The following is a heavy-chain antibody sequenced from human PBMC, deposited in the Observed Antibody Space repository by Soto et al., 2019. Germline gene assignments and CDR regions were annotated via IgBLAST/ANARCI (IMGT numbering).Heavy chain of an antibody. CDR3: ARGTKYYYQGMDV. V-gene: IGHV4-59*01. J-gene: IGHJ6*02. Sequence: PSETLSLTCAVYGGSFSGYYWTWIRQPPGKGLEWIGYIYDSGSTSYNPSLKSRLTISVDTSKNQFSLKLKSVTAADTAVYYCARGTKYYYQGMDVWGQGTTVTVSS. CDR1: GGSFSGYY. CDR2: IYDSGST.